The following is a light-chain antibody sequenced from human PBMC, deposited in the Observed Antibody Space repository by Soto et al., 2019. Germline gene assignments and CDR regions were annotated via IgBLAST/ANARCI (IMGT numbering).Light chain of an antibody. J-gene: IGKJ2*01. CDR2: DAS. CDR1: QSVSSY. Sequence: EIVLTQSPATLSLSPGERATLSCRASQSVSSYLAWYQQKPGQAPRLLIYDASNSATGIPARFSGSGSGTDFTLTISGLEPEDFAVYYCQQRSNWPPMYTFGQGTKLEI. V-gene: IGKV3-11*01. CDR3: QQRSNWPPMYT.